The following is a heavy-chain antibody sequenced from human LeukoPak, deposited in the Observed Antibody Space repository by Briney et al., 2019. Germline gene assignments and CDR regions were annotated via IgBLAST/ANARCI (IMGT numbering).Heavy chain of an antibody. CDR2: IYYSGST. Sequence: PSETLSLTCTVSGGSISSYYWSWIRQPPGKGLEWIGYIYYSGSTNYNPSLKSRVTISVDTSKNQFSLKLSSVTAADTAVYYCARQIAAADNIDYRGQGTLVTVSS. J-gene: IGHJ4*02. V-gene: IGHV4-59*08. CDR1: GGSISSYY. D-gene: IGHD6-13*01. CDR3: ARQIAAADNIDY.